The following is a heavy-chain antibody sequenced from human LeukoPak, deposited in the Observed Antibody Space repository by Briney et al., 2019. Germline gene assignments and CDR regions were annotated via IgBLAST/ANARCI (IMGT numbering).Heavy chain of an antibody. CDR2: ISSSSSYI. Sequence: PGGSLRLSCAASGFTFSSYSMNWVRQAPGKGLEWVSSISSSSSYIYYADSVKGRFTISRDNAKNSLYLQMNSVRAEDTAVYYCARDILSYYGSGSYYPYPEYWGQGTLVTVSS. CDR1: GFTFSSYS. J-gene: IGHJ4*02. D-gene: IGHD3-10*01. CDR3: ARDILSYYGSGSYYPYPEY. V-gene: IGHV3-21*01.